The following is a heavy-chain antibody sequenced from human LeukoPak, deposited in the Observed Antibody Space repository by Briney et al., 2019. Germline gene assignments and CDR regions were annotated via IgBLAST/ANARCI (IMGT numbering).Heavy chain of an antibody. V-gene: IGHV4-39*01. CDR1: GGSISSSSYY. CDR3: ARHSYDSSGLEY. CDR2: IYYSGST. J-gene: IGHJ4*02. Sequence: PSETLSLTCTVSGGSISSSSYYWGWIRQPPGKGLEWIGSIYYSGSTYYNPSLKSRVTISVDTSKNQFSLKLSSATAADTAVYYCARHSYDSSGLEYWGQGTLATVSS. D-gene: IGHD3-22*01.